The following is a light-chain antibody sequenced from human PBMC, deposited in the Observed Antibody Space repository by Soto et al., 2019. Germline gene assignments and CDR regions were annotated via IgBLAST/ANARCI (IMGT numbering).Light chain of an antibody. CDR1: QTISNK. CDR3: QQHFNWPRT. J-gene: IGKJ1*01. CDR2: ETS. Sequence: EIVMTQSPATLSISPGEEAILSCRASQTISNKLAWYQQRPGQAPKLLIYETSTRAADVPGMFSGGGSGTYFTLTLSSLQAEDVAVYYCQQHFNWPRTFGHGPKVEIK. V-gene: IGKV3-15*01.